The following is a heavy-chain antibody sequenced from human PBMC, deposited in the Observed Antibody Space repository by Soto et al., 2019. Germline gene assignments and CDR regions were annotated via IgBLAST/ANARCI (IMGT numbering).Heavy chain of an antibody. CDR1: GFTFSSYW. CDR2: IKQDGSEK. Sequence: GGSLRLSCAASGFTFSSYWMSWVRQAPGKGLEWVANIKQDGSEKYYVDSVKGRFTISRDNAKNSLYLQMNSLRAEDTAVYYCARDGGPYQLLYHNWFDPWGQGTLVTVSS. J-gene: IGHJ5*02. V-gene: IGHV3-7*01. D-gene: IGHD2-2*02. CDR3: ARDGGPYQLLYHNWFDP.